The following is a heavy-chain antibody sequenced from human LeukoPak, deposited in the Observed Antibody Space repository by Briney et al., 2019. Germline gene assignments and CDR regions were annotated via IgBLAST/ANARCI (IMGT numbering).Heavy chain of an antibody. J-gene: IGHJ4*02. D-gene: IGHD3-16*01. CDR1: GFTFEDYY. CDR3: ARDRDDSGDY. V-gene: IGHV3-20*04. Sequence: GGSLRLSCAASGFTFEDYYMAWVRQAPGRGLEWVSTINWNGESTHYADSVKGRFTISRDNAKNSLYLQMNSLRAEDTAVYYCARDRDDSGDYWGQGTLVTVSS. CDR2: INWNGEST.